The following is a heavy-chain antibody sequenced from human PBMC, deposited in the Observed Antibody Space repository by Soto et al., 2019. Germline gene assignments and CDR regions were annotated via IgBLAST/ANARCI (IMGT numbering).Heavy chain of an antibody. V-gene: IGHV4-4*02. Sequence: QVQLRESGLRLVKPSGTLSLTCAVSGSSITSSNWWTWVRQPPGKGLEWIGESYHSGSSNYNPSLKSRVTISVDKSKNQFFLKLTSVTAADTAVYYCARRYYYDSSGYYLGDWGQGTLVTVSS. CDR2: SYHSGSS. CDR1: GSSITSSNW. J-gene: IGHJ4*02. D-gene: IGHD3-22*01. CDR3: ARRYYYDSSGYYLGD.